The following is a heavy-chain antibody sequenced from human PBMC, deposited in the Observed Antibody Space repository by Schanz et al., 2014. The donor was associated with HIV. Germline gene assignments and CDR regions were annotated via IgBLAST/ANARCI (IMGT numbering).Heavy chain of an antibody. CDR1: GGTFYSYA. D-gene: IGHD1-26*01. CDR3: AASMYNGSYGTHYYFDL. Sequence: QVQLVQSGAEVKKPGSSVKVSCKVSGGTFYSYAISWVRQAPGQGLEWMGGIIPMFNTANYAQRFQGRVTITADESTSTAYMELSSLRSADTAVYYCAASMYNGSYGTHYYFDLWGRGTLVTVSS. CDR2: IIPMFNTA. J-gene: IGHJ2*01. V-gene: IGHV1-69*01.